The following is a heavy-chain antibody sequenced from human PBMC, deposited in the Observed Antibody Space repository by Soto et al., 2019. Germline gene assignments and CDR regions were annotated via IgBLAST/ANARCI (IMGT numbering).Heavy chain of an antibody. Sequence: SETLSLTCTVSGGSISGYYWSWIRQPPGEGLEWIGNIRYTGGPKYNPSLRSRVTISVDTSKSQFSLKLSSLTAADTAVYYCARDPLYSSIHPYYFDYWGQGTLVTVSS. CDR1: GGSISGYY. D-gene: IGHD6-13*01. V-gene: IGHV4-59*12. J-gene: IGHJ4*02. CDR2: IRYTGGP. CDR3: ARDPLYSSIHPYYFDY.